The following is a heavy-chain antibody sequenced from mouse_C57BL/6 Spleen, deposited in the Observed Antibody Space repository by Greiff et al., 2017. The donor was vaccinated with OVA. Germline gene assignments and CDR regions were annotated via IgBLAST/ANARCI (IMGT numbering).Heavy chain of an antibody. V-gene: IGHV1-12*01. D-gene: IGHD2-5*01. Sequence: LQQSGAELVRPGASVKMSCKASGYTFTSYNMHWVKQTPRQGLEWIGAIYPGNGDTSYNQKFKGKATLTVDKSSSTAYMQLSSLTSEDSAVYFCARREDSNYPYYFDYWGQGTTLTVSS. CDR3: ARREDSNYPYYFDY. J-gene: IGHJ2*01. CDR1: GYTFTSYN. CDR2: IYPGNGDT.